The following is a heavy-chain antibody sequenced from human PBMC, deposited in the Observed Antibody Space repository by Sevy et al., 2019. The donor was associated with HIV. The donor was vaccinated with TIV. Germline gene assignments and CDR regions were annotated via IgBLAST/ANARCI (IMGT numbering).Heavy chain of an antibody. CDR1: GFTFSSYA. CDR2: ISYDGSNK. V-gene: IGHV3-30-3*01. CDR3: ARGLGGSHRRAFDI. D-gene: IGHD1-26*01. Sequence: GGSLRLSCAASGFTFSSYAMHWVRQAPGKGLESVAVISYDGSNKYYADSVKGRFTISRDNSKNTLYLQMNSLRAEDTAVYYCARGLGGSHRRAFDIWGQGTMVTVSS. J-gene: IGHJ3*02.